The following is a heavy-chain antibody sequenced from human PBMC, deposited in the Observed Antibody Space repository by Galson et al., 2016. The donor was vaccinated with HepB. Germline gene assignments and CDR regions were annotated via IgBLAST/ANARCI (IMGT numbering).Heavy chain of an antibody. CDR3: ARDQKYSGSDFYYAMDV. CDR1: GFTFSQFA. Sequence: SLRLSCAASGFTFSQFAVHWVRQAPGKGLEWVAVISYDGTKQYYTDSVKGRFTVSRDDSKNTRYLQMNTLRPEDTAVYYCARDQKYSGSDFYYAMDVWALGTTVTVSS. D-gene: IGHD5-12*01. CDR2: ISYDGTKQ. V-gene: IGHV3-30*04. J-gene: IGHJ6*02.